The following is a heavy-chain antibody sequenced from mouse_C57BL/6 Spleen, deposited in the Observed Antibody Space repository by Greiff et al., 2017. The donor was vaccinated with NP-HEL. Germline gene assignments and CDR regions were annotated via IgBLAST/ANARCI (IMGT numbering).Heavy chain of an antibody. Sequence: QVQLQQPGAELVKPGASVKMSCKASGYTFTSYWITWVKQRPGQGLEWIGDIYPGSGSTNYTEKFKSKATLTVDTSSSTAYMQLSSLTSEDSAVYYCARRVYYGSPLFDYWGQGTTLTVSS. CDR2: IYPGSGST. V-gene: IGHV1-55*01. J-gene: IGHJ2*01. D-gene: IGHD1-1*01. CDR1: GYTFTSYW. CDR3: ARRVYYGSPLFDY.